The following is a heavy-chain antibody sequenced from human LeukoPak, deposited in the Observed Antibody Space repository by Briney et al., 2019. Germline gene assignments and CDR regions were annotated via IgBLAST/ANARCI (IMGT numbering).Heavy chain of an antibody. CDR2: IYSGGTT. Sequence: GGSLRLSCVASGFTVSSNYMSWVRQAPGKGLEWVSVIYSGGTTYYADSVKGRFTISRDNSKNTLYLQMNSLRAEDTAVYYCARDLYGFSIVTYWGQGTLVTVSS. J-gene: IGHJ4*02. V-gene: IGHV3-66*01. CDR3: ARDLYGFSIVTY. CDR1: GFTVSSNY. D-gene: IGHD3-9*01.